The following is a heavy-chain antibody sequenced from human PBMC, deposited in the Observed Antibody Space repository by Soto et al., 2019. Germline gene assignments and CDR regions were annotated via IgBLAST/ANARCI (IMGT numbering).Heavy chain of an antibody. D-gene: IGHD3-3*01. V-gene: IGHV1-2*02. Sequence: ASVKVSCKASGYTFTGYYMHWVRQAPGQGLEWMGWINPNSGGTNYAQKFQGRVTMTRDTSISTAYMELSRLRSDDTAVYYCARNKRGFGVVIPFDYWGQGTLVTVSS. CDR2: INPNSGGT. CDR1: GYTFTGYY. CDR3: ARNKRGFGVVIPFDY. J-gene: IGHJ4*02.